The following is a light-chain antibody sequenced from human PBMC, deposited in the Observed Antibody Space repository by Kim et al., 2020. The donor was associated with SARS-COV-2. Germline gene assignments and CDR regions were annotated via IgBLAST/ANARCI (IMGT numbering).Light chain of an antibody. CDR3: CSYTGSYTSD. J-gene: IGLJ1*01. Sequence: GHSYTISYHGTSSYVGGYNYVSWYQQHPGKARQRVIYDVSARPSGVPDRFSDSKSGNTASLSISGHQADDEADYYCCSYTGSYTSDFGTGTKVTVL. V-gene: IGLV2-11*01. CDR1: SSYVGGYNY. CDR2: DVS.